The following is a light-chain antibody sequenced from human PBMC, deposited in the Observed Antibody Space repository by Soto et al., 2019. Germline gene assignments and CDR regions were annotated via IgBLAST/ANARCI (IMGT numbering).Light chain of an antibody. V-gene: IGLV2-14*01. CDR3: SSYTSSSTVV. J-gene: IGLJ3*02. Sequence: QSALTQPASVSGSPGQSITISCTGTISDVGSYNYVSWYQQYPGKAPKLMIFEVNNRPSGVSDRFSGSKSGNTASLTISGLQAEDEADYYCSSYTSSSTVVFGGGTKLTVL. CDR1: ISDVGSYNY. CDR2: EVN.